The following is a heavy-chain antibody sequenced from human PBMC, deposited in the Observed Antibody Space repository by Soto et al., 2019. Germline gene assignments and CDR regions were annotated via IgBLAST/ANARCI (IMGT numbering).Heavy chain of an antibody. D-gene: IGHD1-1*01. Sequence: EVQLLESGGGLVQPGGSLRLSCAASGFTFSSYAMSWVRQAPGKGLEWVSAISNIGGSTYYADSVKGRFTISRDNSKNSLYLQMNSPRAEDTAVYYCAKPRYNWNFDAFYIWGQGTMVTVSS. J-gene: IGHJ3*02. V-gene: IGHV3-23*01. CDR2: ISNIGGST. CDR1: GFTFSSYA. CDR3: AKPRYNWNFDAFYI.